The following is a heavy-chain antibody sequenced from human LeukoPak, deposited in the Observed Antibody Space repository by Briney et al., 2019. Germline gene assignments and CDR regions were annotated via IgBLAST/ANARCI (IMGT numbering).Heavy chain of an antibody. D-gene: IGHD6-19*01. CDR2: INHSGST. CDR1: GGSFSGYY. CDR3: ARELAVARFDY. J-gene: IGHJ4*02. Sequence: SETLSLTCAVYGGSFSGYYWSWIRQPPGKGLEWIGEINHSGSTNYNPSLKSRVTISVDTSKNQFSLKLSSVTAADTAVYYCARELAVARFDYWGQGTLVTVSS. V-gene: IGHV4-34*01.